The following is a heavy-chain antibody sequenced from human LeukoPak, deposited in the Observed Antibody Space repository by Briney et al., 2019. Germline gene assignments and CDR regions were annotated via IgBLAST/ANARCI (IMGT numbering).Heavy chain of an antibody. D-gene: IGHD3-10*01. CDR2: IIPIFGTA. J-gene: IGHJ4*02. Sequence: SVNVSFKASVGTFSSYASSWVRQAPRQPLEWMGGIIPIFGTANYPQKFQGRVTITADESTSTGYMELSSLRSEDTAVYDCAREPSGAHFDYWGQGTLVTVSS. CDR3: AREPSGAHFDY. V-gene: IGHV1-69*13. CDR1: VGTFSSYA.